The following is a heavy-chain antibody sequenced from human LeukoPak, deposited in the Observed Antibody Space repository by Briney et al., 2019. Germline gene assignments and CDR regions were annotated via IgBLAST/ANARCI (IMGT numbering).Heavy chain of an antibody. CDR2: ISYDGSNK. V-gene: IGHV3-30*04. Sequence: PGGSLRLSCAASGFTFSSYAMHWVRQAPGKGLEWVAVISYDGSNKYYADSVKGRFTISRDNSKNTLYLQMNSLRAEDTAVYYCARGYCSGGSCRDDDAFDIWGQGTMVTVSS. CDR3: ARGYCSGGSCRDDDAFDI. J-gene: IGHJ3*02. CDR1: GFTFSSYA. D-gene: IGHD2-15*01.